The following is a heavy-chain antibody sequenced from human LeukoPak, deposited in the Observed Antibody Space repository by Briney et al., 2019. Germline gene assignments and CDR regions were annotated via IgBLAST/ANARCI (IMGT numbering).Heavy chain of an antibody. J-gene: IGHJ5*02. V-gene: IGHV3-43D*03. CDR2: ISWDGGII. Sequence: GGSLRLSCAASGFTFDDYAMHWVRQAPGKGLEWVSLISWDGGIIYYADSVKGRFTISRDNSKNSLYLQMNSLRVEDTALYYCAKDTGGRGYNYGGFDPWGQGTLVTVSS. CDR1: GFTFDDYA. D-gene: IGHD3-22*01. CDR3: AKDTGGRGYNYGGFDP.